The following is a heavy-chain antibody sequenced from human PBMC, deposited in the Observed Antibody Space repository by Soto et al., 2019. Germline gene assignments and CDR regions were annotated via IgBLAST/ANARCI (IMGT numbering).Heavy chain of an antibody. CDR2: ISGSGGST. CDR3: AKDEYSGYDYLFPPDY. CDR1: GFTFSSYA. Sequence: PGGSLRLSCAASGFTFSSYAMSWVRQAPGKGLEWVSAISGSGGSTYYADSVKGRFTISRDNSKNTLYLQMNSLRAEDTAVYYCAKDEYSGYDYLFPPDYWGQGTLVTVSS. J-gene: IGHJ4*02. D-gene: IGHD5-12*01. V-gene: IGHV3-23*01.